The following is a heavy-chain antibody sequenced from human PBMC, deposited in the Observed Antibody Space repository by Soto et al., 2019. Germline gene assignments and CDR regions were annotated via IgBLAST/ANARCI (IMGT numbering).Heavy chain of an antibody. CDR1: GGSVSSASHY. D-gene: IGHD7-27*01. CDR3: ARDYLTADHFDY. CDR2: VYYSGST. Sequence: SETLSLTCTVSGGSVSSASHYWTWIRQPPGKGLEWIGYVYYSGSTNYNPSLTSRVTMSVDTSKNQFSLKLTSVTAVDTAVYYCARDYLTADHFDYWGQGALVTVSS. J-gene: IGHJ4*02. V-gene: IGHV4-61*01.